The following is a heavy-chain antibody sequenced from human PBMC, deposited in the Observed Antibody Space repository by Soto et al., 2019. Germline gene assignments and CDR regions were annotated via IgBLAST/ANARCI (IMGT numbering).Heavy chain of an antibody. CDR3: ARDPHDLYGDSPVGYFDY. CDR2: IWYDGSNK. D-gene: IGHD4-17*01. Sequence: GGSLRLSCAASGFTFSSYGMHWVRQAPGKGLEWVAVIWYDGSNKYYADSVKGRFTISRDNSKNTLYLQMNSLRAEDTAEYYCARDPHDLYGDSPVGYFDYWGQGTLVTVSS. CDR1: GFTFSSYG. J-gene: IGHJ4*02. V-gene: IGHV3-33*01.